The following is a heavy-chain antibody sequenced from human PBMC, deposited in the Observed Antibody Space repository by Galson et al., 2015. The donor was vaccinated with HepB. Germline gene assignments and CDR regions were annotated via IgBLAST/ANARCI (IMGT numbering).Heavy chain of an antibody. Sequence: SLRLSCAASGFTFSSYAMSWVRQAPGKGLEWVSAISGSGGSTYYADSVKGRFTISRDNSKNTLYLQMNSLRAEDTAVYYCAKGGLGYYGSGSYYRLPFDYWGQGTLVTVSS. V-gene: IGHV3-23*01. J-gene: IGHJ4*02. D-gene: IGHD3-10*01. CDR3: AKGGLGYYGSGSYYRLPFDY. CDR2: ISGSGGST. CDR1: GFTFSSYA.